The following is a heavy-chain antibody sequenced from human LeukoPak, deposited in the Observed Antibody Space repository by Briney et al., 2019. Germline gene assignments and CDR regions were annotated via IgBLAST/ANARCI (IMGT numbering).Heavy chain of an antibody. CDR2: INPSGGST. Sequence: ASVKVSCKASGYTFTSYYMHWVRQAPGQGLEWMGIINPSGGSTSYAQKFHGRVTMTRDTSTSTVYMELSSLRSEDTAVYYCAREESGDCFDYWGQGTLVTVSS. D-gene: IGHD3-10*01. V-gene: IGHV1-46*01. J-gene: IGHJ4*02. CDR1: GYTFTSYY. CDR3: AREESGDCFDY.